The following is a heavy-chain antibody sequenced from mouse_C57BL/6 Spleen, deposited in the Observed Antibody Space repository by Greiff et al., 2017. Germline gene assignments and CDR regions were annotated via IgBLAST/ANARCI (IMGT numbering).Heavy chain of an antibody. D-gene: IGHD2-4*01. V-gene: IGHV1-66*01. CDR3: ARGDYDGDFDY. CDR1: GYSFTSYY. CDR2: IYPGSGNT. J-gene: IGHJ2*01. Sequence: VQGVESGPELVKPGASVKISCKASGYSFTSYYIHWVKQRPGQGLEWIGWIYPGSGNTKYNEKFKGKATLTADTSSSTAYMQLSSLTSEDSAVYYCARGDYDGDFDYWGQGTTLTVSS.